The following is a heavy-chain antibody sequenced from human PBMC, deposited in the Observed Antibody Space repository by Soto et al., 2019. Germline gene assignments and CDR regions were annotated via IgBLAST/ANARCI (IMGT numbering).Heavy chain of an antibody. Sequence: SETLSLICTVSGGSISSYYWSSIRQPAGKGLEWIGRIYTSGSTNYNPSLKSRVTMSLDTSKNPFYLKLSSVTAADTAVYYCARDRSEDLNSFDAFDIWGQGTMVTVS. CDR2: IYTSGST. CDR3: ARDRSEDLNSFDAFDI. J-gene: IGHJ3*02. CDR1: GGSISSYY. D-gene: IGHD1-1*01. V-gene: IGHV4-4*07.